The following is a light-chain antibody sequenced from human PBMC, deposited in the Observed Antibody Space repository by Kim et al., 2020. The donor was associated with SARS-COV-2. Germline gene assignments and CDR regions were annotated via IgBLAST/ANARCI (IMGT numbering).Light chain of an antibody. CDR2: DAS. V-gene: IGKV3-11*01. CDR3: HHRSDWPLT. Sequence: EIVLTQSPATLSLSPGERATLSCRASQSVNTYLAWYQQKPGQAPRLLIYDASNRATGIPVRFSGSGFGTDFTLTISSLEPEDFAVYYCHHRSDWPLTFGGGTKMDIK. CDR1: QSVNTY. J-gene: IGKJ4*01.